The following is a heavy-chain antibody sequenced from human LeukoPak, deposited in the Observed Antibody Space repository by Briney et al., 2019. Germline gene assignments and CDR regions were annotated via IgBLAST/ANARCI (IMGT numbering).Heavy chain of an antibody. CDR2: IKQDGSEK. V-gene: IGHV3-7*01. CDR1: GFTFNNYW. Sequence: GGSLRLSCAGSGFTFNNYWMSWVRQAPGKGLEWVANIKQDGSEKYYVDSVKGRFTIFRGIAGNSVYLQMNSLRAEDTAVYYCARSSGWYGAWPFDYWGQGTLVTVSS. CDR3: ARSSGWYGAWPFDY. D-gene: IGHD6-19*01. J-gene: IGHJ4*02.